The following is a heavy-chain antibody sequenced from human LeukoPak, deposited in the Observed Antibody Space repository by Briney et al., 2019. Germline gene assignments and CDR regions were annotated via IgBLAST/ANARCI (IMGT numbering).Heavy chain of an antibody. J-gene: IGHJ4*02. CDR3: ARGTTVTTSVD. CDR2: IIPILGIA. D-gene: IGHD4-17*01. Sequence: ASVKVSCKASGGTFSSYAIIWVRQAPGQGLEWMGRIIPILGIANYAQKFQGRVTITADKSTSTAYMELSSLRSEDTAVYYCARGTTVTTSVDWGQGTLVTVSS. CDR1: GGTFSSYA. V-gene: IGHV1-69*04.